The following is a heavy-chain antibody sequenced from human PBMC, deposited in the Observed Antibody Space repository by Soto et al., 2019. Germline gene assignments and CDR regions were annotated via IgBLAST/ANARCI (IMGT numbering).Heavy chain of an antibody. CDR2: ISGSGGST. V-gene: IGHV3-23*01. Sequence: GGSLRLSCAASGFTFSSYAMSWVRQAPGKGLEWVSAISGSGGSTYYADSVKGRFTISRDNSKNTLYLQMNSLRAEDTAVYYCAKDTTGYYDSSGYFPRHFDYWGQGTLVTVSS. J-gene: IGHJ4*02. CDR3: AKDTTGYYDSSGYFPRHFDY. D-gene: IGHD3-22*01. CDR1: GFTFSSYA.